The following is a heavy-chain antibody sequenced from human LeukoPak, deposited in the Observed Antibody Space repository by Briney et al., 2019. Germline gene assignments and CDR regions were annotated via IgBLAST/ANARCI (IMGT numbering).Heavy chain of an antibody. D-gene: IGHD3-22*01. V-gene: IGHV1-18*01. CDR2: ISAYNGNT. J-gene: IGHJ6*03. CDR3: ARVRSGSSGYYYYYYMDV. Sequence: ASVKVSCTASGYTFTSYGISWVRQAPGQGLEWMGWISAYNGNTNYAQKLQGRVTMTTDTSTSTAYMELRSLRSDDTAVYYCARVRSGSSGYYYYYYMDVWGKGTTVTISS. CDR1: GYTFTSYG.